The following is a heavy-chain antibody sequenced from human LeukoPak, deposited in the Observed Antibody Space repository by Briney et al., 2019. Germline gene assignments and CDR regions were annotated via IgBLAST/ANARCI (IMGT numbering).Heavy chain of an antibody. Sequence: KPGESLKISCKGSGYTFTSYWIGWVRQMPGKGLEWMGAINPRDSDTRYNPSFQGQVTMSADKSISTAYLQWSSLKASDTAMYYCARRGYCSGGSCYSLTPFQDAFDIWGQGTMVTVSS. CDR2: INPRDSDT. CDR3: ARRGYCSGGSCYSLTPFQDAFDI. J-gene: IGHJ3*02. V-gene: IGHV5-51*01. CDR1: GYTFTSYW. D-gene: IGHD2-15*01.